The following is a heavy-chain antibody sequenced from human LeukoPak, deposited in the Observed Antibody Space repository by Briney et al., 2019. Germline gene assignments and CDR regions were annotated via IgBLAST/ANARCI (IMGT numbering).Heavy chain of an antibody. D-gene: IGHD5-24*01. V-gene: IGHV3-7*01. Sequence: GGSLRLSCAASEFTFSSYWMSWVRQAPGKGLEWVANIKQDGSEKYYVDSVKGRFTISRDNAKNSLYLQMNSLRAEDAAVYYFGGEMALRYGYFDFGGRGTLSLSPQ. J-gene: IGHJ2*01. CDR1: EFTFSSYW. CDR2: IKQDGSEK. CDR3: GGEMALRYGYFDF.